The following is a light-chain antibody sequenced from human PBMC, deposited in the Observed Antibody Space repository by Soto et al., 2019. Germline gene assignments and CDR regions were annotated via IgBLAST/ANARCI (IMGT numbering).Light chain of an antibody. CDR3: QAYDYSLTAFV. J-gene: IGLJ3*02. V-gene: IGLV1-40*01. Sequence: QSVLTQPPSVSGAPGQRVTISCTGSSSSIGAGFDVHWFQHFPGTAPKLLIYGTTNRPSGVPDRFSGSKSGTSASLAITGLQAEDEADYYCQAYDYSLTAFVFGGGTQLTVL. CDR2: GTT. CDR1: SSSIGAGFD.